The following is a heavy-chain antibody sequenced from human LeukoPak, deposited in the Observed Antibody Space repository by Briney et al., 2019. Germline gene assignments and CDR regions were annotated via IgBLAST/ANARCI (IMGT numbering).Heavy chain of an antibody. V-gene: IGHV3-66*01. Sequence: GGSLRLSCAASGFTVSSNYMSWVRQAPGKGLEWVSVIYSGGSTYYADSVKGRFTISRDNSKNTLYLQMNSLRAEDTAVYYCAREALTTVTSTFDYLGQGTLVTVSS. J-gene: IGHJ4*02. CDR1: GFTVSSNY. CDR3: AREALTTVTSTFDY. CDR2: IYSGGST. D-gene: IGHD4-17*01.